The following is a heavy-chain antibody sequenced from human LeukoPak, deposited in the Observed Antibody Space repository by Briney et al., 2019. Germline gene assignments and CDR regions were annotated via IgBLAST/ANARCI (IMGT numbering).Heavy chain of an antibody. CDR3: ARDFDPVVRGNFF. CDR1: GFTFSSYE. Sequence: GGSLRLSCVVSGFTFSSYEMNWVRQGPGKGLEWVASIKQSGNEKNYVDSVKGRFTISRDNAKNTLYLQMNSLSAEDTAVYYCARDFDPVVRGNFFWGQGTLVTVSS. V-gene: IGHV3-7*01. CDR2: IKQSGNEK. D-gene: IGHD3-10*01. J-gene: IGHJ4*02.